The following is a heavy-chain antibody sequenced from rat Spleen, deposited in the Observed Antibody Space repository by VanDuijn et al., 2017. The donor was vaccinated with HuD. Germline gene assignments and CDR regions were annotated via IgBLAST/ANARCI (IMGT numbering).Heavy chain of an antibody. CDR1: GFTFSDYY. V-gene: IGHV5-20*01. J-gene: IGHJ2*01. CDR2: FSYDGFTT. CDR3: TREDGGYRAFDY. Sequence: EVQLVESDGGLVQPGKSLKLSCAASGFTFSDYYMAWVRQAPTKGLEWVAAFSYDGFTTYYRDSVRGRFTISSDNTKTTLYLQMDSLRSEDTATYYCTREDGGYRAFDYWGQGVMVTVSS. D-gene: IGHD1-11*01.